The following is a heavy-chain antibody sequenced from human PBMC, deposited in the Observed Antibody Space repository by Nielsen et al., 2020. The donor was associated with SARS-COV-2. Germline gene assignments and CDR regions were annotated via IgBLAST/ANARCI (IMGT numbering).Heavy chain of an antibody. V-gene: IGHV3-48*04. CDR3: AKDVRPVGATFYYFDS. CDR1: GFSFSKFP. J-gene: IGHJ4*02. D-gene: IGHD1-26*01. Sequence: GESLKISCAASGFSFSKFPMHWVRQAPGKGLEWVSYISSSSSTIYYADSVKGRFTISRDNAKNSLYLQMNSLRAEDTALYYCAKDVRPVGATFYYFDSWGQGTLVTVSS. CDR2: ISSSSSTI.